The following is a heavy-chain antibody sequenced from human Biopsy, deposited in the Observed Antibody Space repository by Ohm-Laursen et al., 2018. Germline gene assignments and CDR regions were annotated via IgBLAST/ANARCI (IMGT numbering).Heavy chain of an antibody. CDR3: AGIVLGPTNDAFDI. J-gene: IGHJ3*02. CDR1: GDSINSSY. D-gene: IGHD1-26*01. Sequence: GTLSLTCTVSGDSINSSYWSRIRQAPGKGLEWIGFISNSGNTNYNPSLKSRVTISADTSKNHFSLNLNSVTAADTAVYYCAGIVLGPTNDAFDIWGQGTMVTVSS. CDR2: ISNSGNT. V-gene: IGHV4-59*12.